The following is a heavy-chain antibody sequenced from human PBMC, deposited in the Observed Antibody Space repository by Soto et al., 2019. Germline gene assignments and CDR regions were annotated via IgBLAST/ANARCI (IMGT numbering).Heavy chain of an antibody. J-gene: IGHJ4*02. CDR2: INHSGST. Sequence: SETLSLTCAVYGGSFSGYYWSWIRQPPGKGLEWIGEINHSGSTNYNPSLKSRVTISVDTSKNQFSLKLSSVTAADTAVYYCARDDILTGYYILDYGGQETRATVS. V-gene: IGHV4-34*01. D-gene: IGHD3-9*01. CDR1: GGSFSGYY. CDR3: ARDDILTGYYILDY.